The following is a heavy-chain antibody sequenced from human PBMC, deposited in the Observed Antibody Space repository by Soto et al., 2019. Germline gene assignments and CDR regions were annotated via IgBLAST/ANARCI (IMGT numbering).Heavy chain of an antibody. V-gene: IGHV3-66*01. D-gene: IGHD3-22*01. CDR2: IYAGGNT. Sequence: GGSLRLSCAASGFSVSSNYMSWVRQAPGKGLEWVSVIYAGGNTHYADSVEGRFTISRDNSNNMLYLQMNSLRAEDTAVYYCVREKVTMIVGFYYFDYWGQGTRVTSPQ. CDR1: GFSVSSNY. CDR3: VREKVTMIVGFYYFDY. J-gene: IGHJ4*02.